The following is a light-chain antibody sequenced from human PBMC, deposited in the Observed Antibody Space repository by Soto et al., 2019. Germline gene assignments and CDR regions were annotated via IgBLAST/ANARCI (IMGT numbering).Light chain of an antibody. Sequence: QSALTQPPSVSGAPGQRVTISCTGSSSNIGAGYDVHWYMQLPGTAPKLLIYGNNKRPSGVPDRFSGSNSGASASLAITGLRAEDEADYYCQSSDTSLTGVVFGGGTKVTVL. CDR1: SSNIGAGYD. V-gene: IGLV1-40*01. CDR2: GNN. J-gene: IGLJ2*01. CDR3: QSSDTSLTGVV.